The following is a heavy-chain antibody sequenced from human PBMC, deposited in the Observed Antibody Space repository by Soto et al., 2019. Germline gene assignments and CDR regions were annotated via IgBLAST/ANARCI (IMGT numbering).Heavy chain of an antibody. CDR3: ARLRGSSQAGYYGLDA. Sequence: QVQLVQSGAEVKKPGSSVKVSCRASAGSFSSYTMNWVRQVPGQGLEWMGRIIPVLGVVNYAQKFQGRVTITADRSTSTTYMELSSLRSEDTAVDYCARLRGSSQAGYYGLDAWGQGTTVTVS. CDR1: AGSFSSYT. D-gene: IGHD3-16*01. V-gene: IGHV1-69*02. CDR2: IIPVLGVV. J-gene: IGHJ6*02.